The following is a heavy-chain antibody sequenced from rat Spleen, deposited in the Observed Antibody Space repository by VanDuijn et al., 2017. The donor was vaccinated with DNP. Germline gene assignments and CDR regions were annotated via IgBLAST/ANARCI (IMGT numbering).Heavy chain of an antibody. D-gene: IGHD4-3*01. CDR2: LSSGENT. CDR3: TRDRQFGVGGFAD. Sequence: QVQLKESGPGLVQPSQTLSLTCTVSGFSLTNYGVSWVRQPPGKGLEWIAGLSSGENTYYDSALKSRLTISRDTSQSQVFLKMNSLQTEDTAMYFCTRDRQFGVGGFADWGQGTLVTVSS. CDR1: GFSLTNYG. V-gene: IGHV2S12*01. J-gene: IGHJ3*01.